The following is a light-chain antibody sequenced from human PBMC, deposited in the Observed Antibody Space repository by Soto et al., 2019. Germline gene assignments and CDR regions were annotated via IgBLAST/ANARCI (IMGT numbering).Light chain of an antibody. CDR1: QSVTTNY. CDR2: GAS. CDR3: QEYGSAPVT. V-gene: IGKV3-20*01. Sequence: EIVLTQSPGSLSLSPGERATLSCRASQSVTTNYLAWYQQKPGQAPRLLIYGASSGATGIPDRFSGSGSGTDFPLTISRLEPEDFAVYYCQEYGSAPVTFGQGTRLEIK. J-gene: IGKJ5*01.